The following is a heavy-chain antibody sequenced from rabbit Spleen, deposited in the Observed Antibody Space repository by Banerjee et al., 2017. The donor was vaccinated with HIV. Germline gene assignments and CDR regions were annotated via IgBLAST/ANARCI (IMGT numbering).Heavy chain of an antibody. CDR3: ARDGAGGSYFAL. Sequence: QQLVESGGGLVKPGASLKLSCKASGFTLSTYYMNWVRQAPGKGLEWIGYIDPVFGITYYASWVNGRFSISRENAQNTVSLQMTSLTAADTATYFCARDGAGGSYFALWGPGTLVTVS. D-gene: IGHD8-1*01. CDR2: IDPVFGIT. J-gene: IGHJ4*01. CDR1: GFTLSTYY. V-gene: IGHV1S7*01.